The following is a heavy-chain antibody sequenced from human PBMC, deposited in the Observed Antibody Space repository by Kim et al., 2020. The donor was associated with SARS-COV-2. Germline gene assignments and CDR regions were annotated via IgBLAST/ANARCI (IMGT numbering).Heavy chain of an antibody. Sequence: NYTPSLKSRVTISVDTSKNQFSLKLSSVTAADTAVYYCARVVVGATGWFDPWGQGTLVTVSS. J-gene: IGHJ5*02. D-gene: IGHD2-15*01. V-gene: IGHV4-34*09. CDR3: ARVVVGATGWFDP.